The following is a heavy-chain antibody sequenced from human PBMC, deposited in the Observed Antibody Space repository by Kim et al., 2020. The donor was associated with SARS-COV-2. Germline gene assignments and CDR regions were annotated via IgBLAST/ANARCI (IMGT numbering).Heavy chain of an antibody. CDR2: ISGSGGST. J-gene: IGHJ4*02. D-gene: IGHD6-13*01. V-gene: IGHV3-23*01. CDR3: AKDLDSSSWYAKYYFDY. CDR1: GFTFSSYA. Sequence: GGSLRLSCAASGFTFSSYAMSWVRQAPGKGLEWVSAISGSGGSTYYADSVKGRFTISRDNSKNTLYLQMNSLRAEDTAVYYCAKDLDSSSWYAKYYFDYWGQGTLVTVSS.